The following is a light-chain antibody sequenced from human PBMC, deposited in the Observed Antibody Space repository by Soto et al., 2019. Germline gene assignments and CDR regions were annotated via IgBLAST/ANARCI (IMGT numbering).Light chain of an antibody. CDR2: RDN. V-gene: IGLV1-44*01. CDR3: AAWDDSLNGWV. CDR1: SSNIGSNT. J-gene: IGLJ3*02. Sequence: QSVLTQPPSASGPPGQRITISCSGSSSNIGSNTVNWYQQLPGTAPKLLIYRDNQRPSGVPDRFSGSKSGTSASLAISGLQSEDEADYYCAAWDDSLNGWVFGGGTKVTVL.